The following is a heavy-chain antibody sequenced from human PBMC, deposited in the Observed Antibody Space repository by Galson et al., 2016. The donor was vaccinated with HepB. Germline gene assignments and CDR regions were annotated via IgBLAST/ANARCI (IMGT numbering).Heavy chain of an antibody. D-gene: IGHD1-26*01. CDR3: ARSGIQYFWFDP. V-gene: IGHV3-7*01. J-gene: IGHJ5*02. CDR1: GFTLRVYW. Sequence: SLRLSCAASGFTLRVYWMSWVRQAPGKSLERVATIKVDGNEKYYVDSVKGRFTISGDNAKNSMYLQMNSLRAADTAVYYCARSGIQYFWFDPWGQGTLVTVSS. CDR2: IKVDGNEK.